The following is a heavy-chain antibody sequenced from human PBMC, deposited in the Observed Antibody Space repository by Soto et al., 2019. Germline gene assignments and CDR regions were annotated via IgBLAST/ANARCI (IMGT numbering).Heavy chain of an antibody. CDR3: ASEKGSSSSGDHFDY. D-gene: IGHD6-6*01. CDR1: GGSISSGDYY. J-gene: IGHJ4*02. V-gene: IGHV4-39*07. CDR2: INHSGST. Sequence: SETLSLTCTVSGGSISSGDYYWSWIRQPPGKGLEWIGEINHSGSTNYNPSLKSRVTISVDTSKNQFSLKLSSVTAADTAVYYCASEKGSSSSGDHFDYWGQGTLVTVSS.